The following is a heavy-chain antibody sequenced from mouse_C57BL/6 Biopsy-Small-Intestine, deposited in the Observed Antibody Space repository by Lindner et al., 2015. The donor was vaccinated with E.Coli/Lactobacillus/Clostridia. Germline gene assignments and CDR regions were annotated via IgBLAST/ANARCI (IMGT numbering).Heavy chain of an antibody. CDR3: ARDPWSGSHRNEGDFDY. CDR1: GYTFTYYG. V-gene: IGHV1S126*01. Sequence: SVKVSCKASGYTFTYYGISWVRQAPGQGFEWIGWINTNNGYVTATQKLQDRVSMTRDTSTSTVYLDLGTLRSDDTAVYYCARDPWSGSHRNEGDFDYWGQGTLVTVSS. J-gene: IGHJ4*01. D-gene: IGHD2-13*01. CDR2: INTNNGYV.